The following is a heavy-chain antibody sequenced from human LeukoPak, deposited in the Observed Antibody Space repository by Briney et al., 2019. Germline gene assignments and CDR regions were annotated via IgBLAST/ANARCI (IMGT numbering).Heavy chain of an antibody. CDR2: IYYSGST. Sequence: SETLSLTCTVSGYSISSGYYWGWIRPPPGKGLEWIGSIYYSGSTYYNPSLKSRVTMSVDTSKNQFSLKLSSVTAADTAVYYCAREEWKQWLATDAFDIWGQGTMVTVSS. CDR3: AREEWKQWLATDAFDI. V-gene: IGHV4-38-2*02. D-gene: IGHD6-19*01. J-gene: IGHJ3*02. CDR1: GYSISSGYY.